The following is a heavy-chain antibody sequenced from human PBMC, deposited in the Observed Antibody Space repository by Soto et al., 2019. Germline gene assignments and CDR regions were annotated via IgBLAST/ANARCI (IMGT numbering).Heavy chain of an antibody. CDR3: ARGHGLAGDCSSTSCSYPRPADWFDP. CDR1: GGSFSGYY. CDR2: INHSGST. V-gene: IGHV4-34*01. Sequence: SETLSLTCAVYGGSFSGYYWSWIRQPPGKGLEWIGEINHSGSTNYNPSLKSRVTISVDTSKNQFSLKLSSVTAADTAVYYCARGHGLAGDCSSTSCSYPRPADWFDPWGQGTLVTVSS. J-gene: IGHJ5*02. D-gene: IGHD2-2*01.